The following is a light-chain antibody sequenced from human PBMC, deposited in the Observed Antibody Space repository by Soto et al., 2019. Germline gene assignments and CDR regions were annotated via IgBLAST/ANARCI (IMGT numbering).Light chain of an antibody. CDR1: QSVSSSY. Sequence: DIEMTQSPGTLSLSPGERATLSCRASQSVSSSYLAWYQQKPGQASRLLIYGASSRATGIPDRFSGSGSGTDFTLTISRLEPEDFAVYYCQQYGSSPRTFGQGTKGDI. CDR2: GAS. V-gene: IGKV3-20*01. J-gene: IGKJ1*01. CDR3: QQYGSSPRT.